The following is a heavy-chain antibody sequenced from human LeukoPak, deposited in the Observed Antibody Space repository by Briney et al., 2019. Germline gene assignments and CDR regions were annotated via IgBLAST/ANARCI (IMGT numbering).Heavy chain of an antibody. Sequence: GGSLRLSCAASGFTFTSYWMTWVRQAPGTGLELVANIREDGSEKYYVDSVKGRFTISRDNAKNSLYLQMNSLRPEDTAVYYCVYGGSYYVAWGQGTLVTVSS. J-gene: IGHJ5*02. D-gene: IGHD1-26*01. CDR3: VYGGSYYVA. CDR1: GFTFTSYW. CDR2: IREDGSEK. V-gene: IGHV3-7*01.